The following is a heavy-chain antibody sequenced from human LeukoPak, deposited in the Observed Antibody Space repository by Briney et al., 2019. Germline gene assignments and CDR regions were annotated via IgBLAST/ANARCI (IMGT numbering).Heavy chain of an antibody. CDR2: MSWDGGST. CDR3: AKDVYYYDCSGYYSQIDY. D-gene: IGHD3-22*01. J-gene: IGHJ4*02. V-gene: IGHV3-43D*03. Sequence: GESLTLSCAVSGFTLDDYSMHWVRQPPRRGLEWVSLMSWDGGSTYYADSVKGRFTISRDNSNNCRYLQMNSLRADDTALYYCAKDVYYYDCSGYYSQIDYWGQGTLVTVSS. CDR1: GFTLDDYS.